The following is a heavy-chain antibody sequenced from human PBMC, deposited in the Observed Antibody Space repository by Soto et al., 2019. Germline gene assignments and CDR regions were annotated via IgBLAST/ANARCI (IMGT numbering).Heavy chain of an antibody. CDR3: ARGVWGYCTNGVCYDYYYYGMDV. CDR1: GYTFTSYD. D-gene: IGHD2-8*01. V-gene: IGHV1-8*01. Sequence: GASVKVSCKASGYTFTSYDMNWVRQATGQGLEWMGWMNPNSGNTGYAQKFQGRVTVTRNTSISTAYMELSSLRSEDTAVYYCARGVWGYCTNGVCYDYYYYGMDVWGQGTTVTVSS. J-gene: IGHJ6*02. CDR2: MNPNSGNT.